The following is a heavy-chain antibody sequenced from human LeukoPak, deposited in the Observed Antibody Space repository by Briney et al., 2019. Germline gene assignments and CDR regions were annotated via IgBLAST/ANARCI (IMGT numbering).Heavy chain of an antibody. D-gene: IGHD3-22*01. CDR3: AAGITMIVVVMTPGSNY. J-gene: IGHJ4*02. CDR2: IVGGSGNT. CDR1: GYTFTSYY. Sequence: SVKVSCKASGYTFTSYYMHWVRQARGQRLEWIGWIVGGSGNTNYAQKFQERVTITRDMSTSTAYMELSSLRSEDTAVYYCAAGITMIVVVMTPGSNYWGQGTLVTVSS. V-gene: IGHV1-58*02.